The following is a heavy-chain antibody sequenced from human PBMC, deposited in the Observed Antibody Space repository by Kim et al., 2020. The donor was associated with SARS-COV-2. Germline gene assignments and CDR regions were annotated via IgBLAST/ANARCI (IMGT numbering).Heavy chain of an antibody. J-gene: IGHJ6*03. CDR2: IIPLLGAV. CDR3: SRLNYYGSGTYTHYDYYMD. V-gene: IGHV1-69*04. Sequence: SVKVSCKASGGLFTNFAIAWVRQAPGQGLEWMGRIIPLLGAVKYSQRFQGRVTMTADTLTSTAYMEMSSLTSEDKALYYCSRLNYYGSGTYTHYDYYMD. CDR1: GGLFTNFA. D-gene: IGHD3-10*01.